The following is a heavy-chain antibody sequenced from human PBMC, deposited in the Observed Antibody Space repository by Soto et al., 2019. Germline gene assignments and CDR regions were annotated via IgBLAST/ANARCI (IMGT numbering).Heavy chain of an antibody. Sequence: ETLSLTFPVSGGSISSYYWSWIRQPPGKGLEWIVYIYYILSTNYNPSLKSRVTISVETSKNQFSLKMSSLTAADTAVYYCASQARRRRXAYWGQLTLVTXS. D-gene: IGHD6-25*01. CDR2: IYYILST. CDR3: ASQARRRRXAY. CDR1: GGSISSYY. V-gene: IGHV4-59*01. J-gene: IGHJ4*02.